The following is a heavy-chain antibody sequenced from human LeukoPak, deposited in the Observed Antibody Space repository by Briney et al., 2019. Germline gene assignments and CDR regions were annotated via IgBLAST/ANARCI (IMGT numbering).Heavy chain of an antibody. D-gene: IGHD6-13*01. CDR1: GFTVSSSS. J-gene: IGHJ2*01. CDR2: IHSGAGT. V-gene: IGHV3-53*01. CDR3: ARVPQQHWDFDL. Sequence: GGSLRLSCAASGFTVSSSSMSWVRQAPGKGLEWVSLIHSGAGTYYADSLKGRFTISRDNPKNTLFLQMNSLRAEDTAVYYCARVPQQHWDFDLWGRGTLVTVSS.